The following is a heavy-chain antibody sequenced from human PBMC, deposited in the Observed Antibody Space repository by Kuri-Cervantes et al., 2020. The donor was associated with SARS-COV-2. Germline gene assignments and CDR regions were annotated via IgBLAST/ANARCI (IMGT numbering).Heavy chain of an antibody. D-gene: IGHD2-8*02. Sequence: SVKVSCKASGGTFSSYSVNWVRQAPGQGLEWMGRIIPTFDTATYAQKFQGRVTFTADESSSTAYMEVNSLTSEDTAAYFCARSQGYCTANSCSWNWFDPWGQGTQVTVSS. CDR1: GGTFSSYS. J-gene: IGHJ5*02. CDR2: IIPTFDTA. V-gene: IGHV1-69*13. CDR3: ARSQGYCTANSCSWNWFDP.